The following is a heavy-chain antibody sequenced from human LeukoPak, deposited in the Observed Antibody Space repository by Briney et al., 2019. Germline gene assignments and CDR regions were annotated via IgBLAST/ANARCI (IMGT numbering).Heavy chain of an antibody. CDR2: MNPNSGNT. V-gene: IGHV1-8*01. D-gene: IGHD5-18*01. Sequence: ASVKVSCKASGYTFTSYDINWVRQATGQGLEWMGWMNPNSGNTGYAQKFQGRVTMTRNTSISTAYMELSSLRSDDTAVYWCARSNRYSSGNWYFDLWGRGTLVTVSS. CDR3: ARSNRYSSGNWYFDL. J-gene: IGHJ2*01. CDR1: GYTFTSYD.